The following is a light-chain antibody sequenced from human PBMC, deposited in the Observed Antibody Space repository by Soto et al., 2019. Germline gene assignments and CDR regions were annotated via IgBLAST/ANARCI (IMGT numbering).Light chain of an antibody. V-gene: IGKV3-20*01. CDR3: QQYGSSGT. CDR2: GAS. J-gene: IGKJ1*01. CDR1: QSVSSSY. Sequence: ETLLMQSPGTLSLSPGDRATLSCRASQSVSSSYLTWYQQKPGQAPRLLIYGASNRATGIPDRFSGSGSGTDFTLTISRLEPEDFAVYYCQQYGSSGTFGQGTKVDIK.